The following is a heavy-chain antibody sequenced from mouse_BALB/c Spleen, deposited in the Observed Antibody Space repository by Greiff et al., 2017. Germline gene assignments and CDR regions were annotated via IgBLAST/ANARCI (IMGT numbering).Heavy chain of an antibody. Sequence: DVQVVESGGGLVKPGGSLKLSCAASGFTFSDYYMYWVRQTPEKRLEWVATISDGGSYTYYPDSVKGRFTISRDNAKNNLYLQMSSLKSEDTAMYYCARPTATNYFDYWGQGTTLTVSS. J-gene: IGHJ2*01. CDR2: ISDGGSYT. D-gene: IGHD1-2*01. CDR1: GFTFSDYY. V-gene: IGHV5-4*02. CDR3: ARPTATNYFDY.